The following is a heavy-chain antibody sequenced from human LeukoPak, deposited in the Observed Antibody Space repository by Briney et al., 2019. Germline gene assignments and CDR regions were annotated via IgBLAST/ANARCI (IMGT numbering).Heavy chain of an antibody. CDR2: IKQDGSEK. CDR3: ARDRYYYDSSGYRPI. D-gene: IGHD3-22*01. Sequence: GGSPRLSCAASGFTFSSYWMSWVRQAPGKGLEWVANIKQDGSEKYYVDSVKGRFTISRDNAKNSLYLQMNSLRAEDTAVYYCARDRYYYDSSGYRPIWGQGTMVTVSS. V-gene: IGHV3-7*01. J-gene: IGHJ3*02. CDR1: GFTFSSYW.